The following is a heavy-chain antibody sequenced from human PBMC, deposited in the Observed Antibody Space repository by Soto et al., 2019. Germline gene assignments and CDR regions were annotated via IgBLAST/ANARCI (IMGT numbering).Heavy chain of an antibody. CDR2: IYYSAST. V-gene: IGHV4-59*08. D-gene: IGHD2-21*02. J-gene: IGHJ4*02. CDR1: GGSISSYY. Sequence: QVQLQESGPGLVKPSETLSLTCTVSGGSISSYYWSWIRQPPGKGLEWIGYIYYSASTNYSPSLKSRVTISVDTSKNQFSLHLSSVTAADTAVYYCARHLPYCGGDCYSLDYWGQGTLVTVSS. CDR3: ARHLPYCGGDCYSLDY.